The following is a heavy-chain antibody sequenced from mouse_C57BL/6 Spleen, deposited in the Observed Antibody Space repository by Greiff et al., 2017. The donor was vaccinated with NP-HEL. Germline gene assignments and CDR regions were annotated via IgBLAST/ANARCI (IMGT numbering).Heavy chain of an antibody. J-gene: IGHJ4*01. V-gene: IGHV1-81*01. CDR1: GYTFTSYG. CDR2: IYPRSGNT. CDR3: ARYYGSSHYAMDY. D-gene: IGHD1-1*01. Sequence: QVQLQQSGAELARPGASVKLSCKASGYTFTSYGISWVKQRTGQGLEWIGEIYPRSGNTYYNEKFKGKATLTADKSSSTSYMELRSLTSEDSAVYFCARYYGSSHYAMDYWGQGTSVTVSS.